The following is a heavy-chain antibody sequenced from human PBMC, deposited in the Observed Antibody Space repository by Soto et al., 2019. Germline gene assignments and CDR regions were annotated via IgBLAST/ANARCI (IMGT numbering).Heavy chain of an antibody. CDR3: ARWVAARPDRLDY. D-gene: IGHD6-6*01. CDR2: ISAYNGNT. Sequence: HQENGQGLEWMGWISAYNGNTNYAQKLQGRVTMTTDTSTSTAYMELRSLRSDDTAVYYCARWVAARPDRLDYWGQGTLVTVSS. V-gene: IGHV1-18*01. J-gene: IGHJ4*02.